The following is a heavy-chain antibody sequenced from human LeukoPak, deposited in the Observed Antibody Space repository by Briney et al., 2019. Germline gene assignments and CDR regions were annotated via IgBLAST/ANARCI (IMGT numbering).Heavy chain of an antibody. D-gene: IGHD2-2*02. Sequence: PSETLSLTCTVSGGSISSSSYYRGWIRQPPGKGLEWIGSIYYSGSTYYNPSLKSRVTISVDTSKNQFSLKLSSVTAADTAVYYCARAGIPRLYFDLWGRGTLVTVSS. V-gene: IGHV4-39*07. CDR2: IYYSGST. CDR3: ARAGIPRLYFDL. J-gene: IGHJ2*01. CDR1: GGSISSSSYY.